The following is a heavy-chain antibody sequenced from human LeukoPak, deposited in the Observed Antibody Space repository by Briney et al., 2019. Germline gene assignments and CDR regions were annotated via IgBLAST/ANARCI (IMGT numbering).Heavy chain of an antibody. CDR2: IYTSGST. Sequence: WETLSLACTVSGGHISSYCWSWIRQPAGKGLEWIGRIYTSGSTNYNAPIKNRLTMSVETYNKQLSLELSPVSAADTPVYYCARNHPPGNFCDYWAQGTLVTV. V-gene: IGHV4-4*07. CDR1: GGHISSYC. CDR3: ARNHPPGNFCDY. D-gene: IGHD3-10*01. J-gene: IGHJ4*02.